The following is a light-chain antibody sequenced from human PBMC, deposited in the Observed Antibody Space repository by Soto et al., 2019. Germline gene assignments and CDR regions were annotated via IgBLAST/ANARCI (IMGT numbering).Light chain of an antibody. CDR1: QTVGGRY. CDR2: GAS. CDR3: LRYFSSPWT. V-gene: IGKV3-20*01. Sequence: EIVLTQSAATLSLSLGERATLSCRASQTVGGRYLAWFQQKPGQTPRLLIYGASTRAAGVPDRFSGSGSGTDFSLTINSLEPEDFAVYYGLRYFSSPWTFGQGTKGEV. J-gene: IGKJ1*01.